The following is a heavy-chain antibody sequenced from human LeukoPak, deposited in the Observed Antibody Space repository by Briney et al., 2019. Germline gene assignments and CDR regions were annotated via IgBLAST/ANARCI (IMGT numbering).Heavy chain of an antibody. CDR3: ATIRRYGGNPAYYFDD. J-gene: IGHJ4*02. CDR2: VYYTGAT. Sequence: SETLSLTCSVSGDSITNTIYYWAWFRQPPGKGLEWIGTVYYTGATFYKPSLKSRVTVSADTSRNQFSLSLRSVTAADAAVYYCATIRRYGGNPAYYFDDWGQGTLVTVSS. V-gene: IGHV4-39*01. CDR1: GDSITNTIYY. D-gene: IGHD5-12*01.